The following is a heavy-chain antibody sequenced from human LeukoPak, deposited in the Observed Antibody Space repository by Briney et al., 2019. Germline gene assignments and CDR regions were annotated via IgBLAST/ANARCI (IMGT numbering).Heavy chain of an antibody. CDR1: GDSISYESYY. CDR2: IHRGRT. J-gene: IGHJ4*02. D-gene: IGHD2-21*01. Sequence: PSQTLSLTCAVSGDSISYESYYWNWIRQAPGKGPEWIGNIHRGRTRVNPSYTSRVAISVDTSKSQVSLSLTSVTAADTAIYYCAGEGEYGESYSWGQGVLVIVSA. V-gene: IGHV4-30-2*01. CDR3: AGEGEYGESYS.